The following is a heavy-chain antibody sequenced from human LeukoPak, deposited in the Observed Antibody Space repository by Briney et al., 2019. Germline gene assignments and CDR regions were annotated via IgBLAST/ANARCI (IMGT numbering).Heavy chain of an antibody. V-gene: IGHV4-34*01. Sequence: SETLSLTCAVYGGSFSGYYWSWIRQPPGKGLEWIGEINHSGSTNYNPSLKSRVTISVDRSKNQFSLKLSSVTAADTAVYYCARAVTTANWFDPWGQGTLVTVSS. CDR2: INHSGST. CDR3: ARAVTTANWFDP. D-gene: IGHD4-17*01. CDR1: GGSFSGYY. J-gene: IGHJ5*02.